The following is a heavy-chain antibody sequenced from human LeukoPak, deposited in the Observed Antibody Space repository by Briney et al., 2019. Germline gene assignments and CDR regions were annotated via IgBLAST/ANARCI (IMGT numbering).Heavy chain of an antibody. Sequence: GGSLRLSCAASGFTFSSYAMHWVRQAPGKGLEWVAVISYDGSNKYYADSVKGRFTISRDNSKNTLYLQMNSLRAEDTAVYYCAKDKVGATFMIPFDYWGQGTLVTVSS. J-gene: IGHJ4*02. V-gene: IGHV3-30-3*01. CDR1: GFTFSSYA. D-gene: IGHD1-26*01. CDR2: ISYDGSNK. CDR3: AKDKVGATFMIPFDY.